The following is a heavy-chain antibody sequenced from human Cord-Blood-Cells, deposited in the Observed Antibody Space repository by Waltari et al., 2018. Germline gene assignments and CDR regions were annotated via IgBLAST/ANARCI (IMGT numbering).Heavy chain of an antibody. CDR1: GGSFSGYY. CDR3: ARGDDSSGYSTFDY. CDR2: INHSGST. J-gene: IGHJ4*02. D-gene: IGHD3-22*01. V-gene: IGHV4-34*01. Sequence: QVQLQQWGAGLLKPSETLSLTCAVYGGSFSGYYWRWIRQPPGKGLEWIGEINHSGSTNYNPSLKSRVTISVDTSKNQFFLKLSSVTAADTAVYYCARGDDSSGYSTFDYWGQGTLVTVSS.